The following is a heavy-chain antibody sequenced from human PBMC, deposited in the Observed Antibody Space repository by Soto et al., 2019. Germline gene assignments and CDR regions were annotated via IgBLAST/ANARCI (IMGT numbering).Heavy chain of an antibody. CDR1: GFTFSSYW. J-gene: IGHJ3*02. D-gene: IGHD6-19*01. CDR3: ARDMRNRSGWYVLRAFDI. V-gene: IGHV3-7*01. CDR2: IKQDGSEK. Sequence: GGSLRLSCAASGFTFSSYWMSWVRQAPGKGLEWVANIKQDGSEKYYVDSVKGRFTISRDNAKNSLYLQMNSLRAEDTAVYYCARDMRNRSGWYVLRAFDIWGQGTMVTVSS.